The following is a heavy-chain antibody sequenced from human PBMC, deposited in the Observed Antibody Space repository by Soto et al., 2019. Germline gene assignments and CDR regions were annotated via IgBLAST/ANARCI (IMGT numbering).Heavy chain of an antibody. V-gene: IGHV4-39*02. J-gene: IGHJ5*02. CDR1: GGSISSGGYY. CDR3: ARVGPWVPYYYDSSPYTFENWFDP. CDR2: IYHGGST. Sequence: PSETLSLTCTVSGGSISSGGYYWSWIRQHPGKGLEWIGSIYHGGSTYYNPSLNSRVTLSIDMTNNHVSLILNPVTAADTAVYYCARVGPWVPYYYDSSPYTFENWFDPWGQGTLVTVSS. D-gene: IGHD3-22*01.